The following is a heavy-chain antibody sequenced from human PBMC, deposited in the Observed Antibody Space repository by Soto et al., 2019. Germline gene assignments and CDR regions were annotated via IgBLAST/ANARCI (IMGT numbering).Heavy chain of an antibody. Sequence: ASVKVSCKASGGTFSSYAISWVRQAPGQGLEWMGGIIPIFGTANYAQKFQGRVTITADESTSTAYMELSSLRSEDTAVYYCARSSINHPNLRVGNFDYWGQGTLVTVSS. V-gene: IGHV1-69*13. D-gene: IGHD1-26*01. J-gene: IGHJ4*02. CDR1: GGTFSSYA. CDR2: IIPIFGTA. CDR3: ARSSINHPNLRVGNFDY.